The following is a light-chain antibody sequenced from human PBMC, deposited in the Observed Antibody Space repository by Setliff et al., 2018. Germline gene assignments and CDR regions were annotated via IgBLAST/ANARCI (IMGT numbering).Light chain of an antibody. V-gene: IGLV2-14*03. CDR1: SSDVGSYDL. CDR3: NAYASDTTYV. J-gene: IGLJ1*01. Sequence: QSVLTQPASVSGSPGQSITISCSGTSSDVGSYDLVSWYQQHPGKAPKLIIYGVSDRPSGVSSRFSGSKSGNTACLTISGLQTEDEAEYYCNAYASDTTYVFGSGTKVTVL. CDR2: GVS.